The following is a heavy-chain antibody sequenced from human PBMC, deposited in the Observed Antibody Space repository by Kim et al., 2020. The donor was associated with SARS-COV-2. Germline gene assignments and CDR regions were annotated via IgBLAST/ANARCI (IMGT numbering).Heavy chain of an antibody. CDR2: K. V-gene: IGHV2-5*01. J-gene: IGHJ6*02. Sequence: KRYNPSLKSRLTIHKDTSKNQVVLTMTNMDPVDTATYYCAHFSSYYGMDVWGQGTTVTVSS. CDR3: AHFSSYYGMDV.